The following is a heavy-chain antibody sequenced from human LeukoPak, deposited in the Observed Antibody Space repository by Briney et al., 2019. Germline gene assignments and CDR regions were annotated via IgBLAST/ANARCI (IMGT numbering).Heavy chain of an antibody. J-gene: IGHJ6*02. V-gene: IGHV1-18*01. Sequence: ASVKVSCKASGYTFTSYGIRWVRQAPGQGLEWMGWISAYNGNTNYAQKLQGRVTMTTDTSTSTAYMELRSLRSDDTAVYYCARGKQLVRSVYYYGMDVWGQGTTVTVSS. CDR3: ARGKQLVRSVYYYGMDV. CDR1: GYTFTSYG. CDR2: ISAYNGNT. D-gene: IGHD6-6*01.